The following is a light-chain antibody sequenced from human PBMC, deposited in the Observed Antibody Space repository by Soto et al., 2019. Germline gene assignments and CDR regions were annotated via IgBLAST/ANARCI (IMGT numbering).Light chain of an antibody. V-gene: IGKV1-12*02. J-gene: IGKJ3*01. CDR1: QDISTW. CDR3: RQANTFSFS. CDR2: AAS. Sequence: DFQMTQSPSSLSAAVGDRVTITCRASQDISTWLAWYQQKPGKAPKLLIYAASSLQSAVPSRFSGSGSGTDFTLTISSLQPEDSATYYCRQANTFSFSFGPGTKVDIK.